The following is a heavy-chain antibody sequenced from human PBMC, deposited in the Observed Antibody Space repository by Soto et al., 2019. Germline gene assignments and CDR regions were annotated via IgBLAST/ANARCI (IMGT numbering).Heavy chain of an antibody. J-gene: IGHJ4*02. Sequence: GESLKISCRGSGYSFAGYWITWVRQKPGKGLEWMGRIDPSDSQTYFSPSFRGHVTISATKSITTVFLQWSSLRASDTAMYYCARQIYDSDTGPNFQYYFDSWGQGTPVTVSS. V-gene: IGHV5-10-1*01. D-gene: IGHD3-22*01. CDR3: ARQIYDSDTGPNFQYYFDS. CDR2: IDPSDSQT. CDR1: GYSFAGYW.